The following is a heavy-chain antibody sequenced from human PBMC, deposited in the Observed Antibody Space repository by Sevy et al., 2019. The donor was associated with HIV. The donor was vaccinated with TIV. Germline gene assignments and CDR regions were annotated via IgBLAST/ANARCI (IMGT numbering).Heavy chain of an antibody. D-gene: IGHD2-21*01. J-gene: IGHJ4*02. CDR1: GFTFSDYF. V-gene: IGHV3-7*01. CDR3: ARELWPGDY. CDR2: VDQDGSQK. Sequence: GGSLRLSCAASGFTFSDYFMGWVRQAPGKGLEWVANVDQDGSQKNYVASVKGRFTVSRDNAKNSLYLQMNRLRVDDTAVYYGARELWPGDYWGQGTLVTVSS.